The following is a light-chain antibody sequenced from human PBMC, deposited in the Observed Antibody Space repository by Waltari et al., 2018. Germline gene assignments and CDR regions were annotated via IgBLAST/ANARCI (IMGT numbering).Light chain of an antibody. CDR2: DVS. Sequence: QSDLTQPASVSGSPGQSITISCSGTNNHIGTYDSVPWYLHHPGKAPKLIIYDVSHRPSGVSSRFSGSKSGNTASLTVSGLQAEDEADYDCSSYTSTSTLVVFGGGTKLTVL. CDR1: NNHIGTYDS. V-gene: IGLV2-14*03. J-gene: IGLJ2*01. CDR3: SSYTSTSTLVV.